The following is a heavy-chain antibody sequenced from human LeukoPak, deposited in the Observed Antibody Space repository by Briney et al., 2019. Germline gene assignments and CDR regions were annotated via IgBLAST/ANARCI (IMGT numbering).Heavy chain of an antibody. J-gene: IGHJ5*02. CDR2: IYVSGST. D-gene: IGHD1-26*01. Sequence: KTSETLSLTCTVSGGAINSESYYWSWIRQPAGKGLEWIGRIYVSGSTNYNPSLKSRVTISVDTSKNQFSLKLSSVTAADTAVYYCARGAIVGAGGGNWFDPWGQGTLVTVSS. V-gene: IGHV4-61*10. CDR3: ARGAIVGAGGGNWFDP. CDR1: GGAINSESYY.